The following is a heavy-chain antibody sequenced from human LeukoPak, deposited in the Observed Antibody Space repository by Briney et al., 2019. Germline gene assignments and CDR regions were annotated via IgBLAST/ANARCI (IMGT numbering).Heavy chain of an antibody. V-gene: IGHV3-23*01. J-gene: IGHJ4*02. CDR1: GFTFNNYA. D-gene: IGHD6-19*01. Sequence: PGGSLRLSCAASGFTFNNYAMSWVRQAPGKGLEWVSAISGSGDSTYYADSVKGRFTISGDNSKNTLFLLMNSLRAEDTAVYYCARETGYSSGYYRDWGQGTLVTVSS. CDR3: ARETGYSSGYYRD. CDR2: ISGSGDST.